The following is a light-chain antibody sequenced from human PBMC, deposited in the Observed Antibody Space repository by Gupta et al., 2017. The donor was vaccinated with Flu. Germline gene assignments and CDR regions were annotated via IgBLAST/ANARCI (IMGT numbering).Light chain of an antibody. CDR1: QSISTY. CDR3: QQSESAGHT. V-gene: IGKV1-39*01. CDR2: AAS. J-gene: IGKJ3*01. Sequence: DIQMTQSPSSLSASVGDRVTITCRASQSISTYLNWYQQKPGKAPKLLIYAASRLQSGVPSRFSGSGSGTDFTLTISRLQPEDFATYYCQQSESAGHTFGHGTKVDIK.